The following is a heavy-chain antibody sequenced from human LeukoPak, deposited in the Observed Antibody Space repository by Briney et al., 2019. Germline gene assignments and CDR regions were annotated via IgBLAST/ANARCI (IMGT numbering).Heavy chain of an antibody. D-gene: IGHD6-13*01. CDR1: GFTFSSYS. V-gene: IGHV3-21*01. Sequence: GGSLRLSCAATGFTFSSYSMNWVRQASGKGLEWVSSISSSSSYIYYADSVKGRFTISRDNAKNSLYLQMNSLRAEDTAVYYCAREEIAAAAFDYWGQGTLVTVSS. CDR2: ISSSSSYI. CDR3: AREEIAAAAFDY. J-gene: IGHJ4*02.